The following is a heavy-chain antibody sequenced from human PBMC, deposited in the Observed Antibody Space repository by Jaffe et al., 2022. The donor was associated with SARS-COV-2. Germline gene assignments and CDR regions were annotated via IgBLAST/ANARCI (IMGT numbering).Heavy chain of an antibody. V-gene: IGHV4-59*11. CDR3: ASWDYGRYWYFDL. D-gene: IGHD3-16*01. CDR2: IYTRGGT. J-gene: IGHJ2*01. Sequence: QVQLQESGPGLVKPSETLSLTCTVSGGSISSQYWSWIRQSPGKGLEWIGHIYTRGGTNYNPSLKSRATISVDTSKNQLSLWLSSVTAADTAVYYCASWDYGRYWYFDLWGRGSLVTVSS. CDR1: GGSISSQY.